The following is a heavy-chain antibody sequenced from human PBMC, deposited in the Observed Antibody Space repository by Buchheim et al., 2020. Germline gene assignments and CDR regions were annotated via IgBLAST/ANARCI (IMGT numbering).Heavy chain of an antibody. V-gene: IGHV3-33*01. CDR1: GFTFSSYG. D-gene: IGHD6-19*01. CDR3: AREGYSSGHYGGWFDP. CDR2: IWDDGSNK. Sequence: QVQLVESGGGVVQPGRSLRLSCAASGFTFSSYGMHWVRQAPGKGLEWVAVIWDDGSNKYYADSVKGRFTISRDNSKNTLYLQMNSPRAEYTAVYYCAREGYSSGHYGGWFDPWGQGTL. J-gene: IGHJ5*02.